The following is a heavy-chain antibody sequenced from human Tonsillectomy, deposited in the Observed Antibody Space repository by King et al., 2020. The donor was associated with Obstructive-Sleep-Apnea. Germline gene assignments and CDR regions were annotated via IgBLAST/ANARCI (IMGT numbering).Heavy chain of an antibody. Sequence: VQLVESGGGLVKPGGSLRLSCTVSGISFSNYWMSWVRQAPGKGLEWVGNIKKDGSERYYVESVKGRVTISRDNAKNSLFLQMNSLRGEDTAVYFCALITGSDYWGQGTMVTVSS. V-gene: IGHV3-7*01. CDR3: ALITGSDY. CDR2: IKKDGSER. D-gene: IGHD1-1*01. J-gene: IGHJ4*02. CDR1: GISFSNYW.